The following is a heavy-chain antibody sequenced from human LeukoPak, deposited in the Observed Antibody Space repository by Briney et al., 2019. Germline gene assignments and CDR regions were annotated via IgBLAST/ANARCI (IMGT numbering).Heavy chain of an antibody. CDR1: GGSISSYY. Sequence: SETLSLTCTVSGGSISSYYWSWIRQPPGKGLEWIGYIHYSGSTNYNPSLKSRVTISVDTSKNQFSLKLSSVTAADTAVYYCARADYYDSSGYYYGPPGDDAFDIWGQGTMVTVSS. CDR2: IHYSGST. J-gene: IGHJ3*02. CDR3: ARADYYDSSGYYYGPPGDDAFDI. D-gene: IGHD3-22*01. V-gene: IGHV4-59*01.